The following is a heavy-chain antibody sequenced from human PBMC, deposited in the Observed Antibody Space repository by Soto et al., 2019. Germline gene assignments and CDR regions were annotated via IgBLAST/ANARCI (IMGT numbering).Heavy chain of an antibody. Sequence: SVKVSCKASGGTFSSYAISWVRQAPGQGLEWMGEIIPIFGTANYAQKFQGRVTITADESTSTAYMELSSLRSEDTAVYYCARDSAESRYFDWQRGWRYYYGMDVWGQGTTVTVSS. J-gene: IGHJ6*02. D-gene: IGHD3-9*01. CDR1: GGTFSSYA. CDR3: ARDSAESRYFDWQRGWRYYYGMDV. CDR2: IIPIFGTA. V-gene: IGHV1-69*13.